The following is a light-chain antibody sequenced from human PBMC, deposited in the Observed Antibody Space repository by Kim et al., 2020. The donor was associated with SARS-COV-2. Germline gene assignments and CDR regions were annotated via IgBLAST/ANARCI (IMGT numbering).Light chain of an antibody. J-gene: IGKJ3*01. Sequence: VAPGEPATLSCRASQSVSSNLAWYQQKPGPAPRLLIYAGSTRATGIPATFSGSGSGADFTLTISSLQSEDFAIYYCQQYNNWPFTFGPGTKVDIK. CDR1: QSVSSN. V-gene: IGKV3-15*01. CDR3: QQYNNWPFT. CDR2: AGS.